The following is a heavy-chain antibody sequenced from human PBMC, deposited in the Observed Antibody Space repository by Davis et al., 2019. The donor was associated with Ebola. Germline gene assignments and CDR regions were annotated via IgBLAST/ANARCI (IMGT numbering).Heavy chain of an antibody. Sequence: GSLRLSCTVSGGSISSYYWSWIRQPPGKGLEWIGYIYYSGSTNYNPSLKSRLTISVDTSKNQFSLKLSSVTAADPAVYYCARHGRHCSGGSCYSHPYYFDYWGQGTLVTVSS. CDR3: ARHGRHCSGGSCYSHPYYFDY. CDR2: IYYSGST. J-gene: IGHJ4*02. D-gene: IGHD2-15*01. CDR1: GGSISSYY. V-gene: IGHV4-59*08.